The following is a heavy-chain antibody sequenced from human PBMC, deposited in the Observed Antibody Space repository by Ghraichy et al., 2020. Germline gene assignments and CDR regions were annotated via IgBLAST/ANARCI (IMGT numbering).Heavy chain of an antibody. CDR3: TTSLRYFDCCDY. Sequence: GESLNISCAASGFTFSNAWMSWVRQAPGKGLEWVGRIKSKTDGGTTDYAAPVKGRFTISRDDSKNTLYLQMNSLKTEDTAVYYCTTSLRYFDCCDYWGQGTLVTVSS. CDR1: GFTFSNAW. V-gene: IGHV3-15*01. J-gene: IGHJ4*02. CDR2: IKSKTDGGTT. D-gene: IGHD3-9*01.